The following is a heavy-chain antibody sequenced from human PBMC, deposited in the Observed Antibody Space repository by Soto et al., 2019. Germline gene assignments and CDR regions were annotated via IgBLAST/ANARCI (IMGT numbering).Heavy chain of an antibody. J-gene: IGHJ3*02. Sequence: ASVKVSCKASGYTFTSYYMHWVRQAPGQGLEWMGIINPSGGSTSYAQKFQGRVTMTRDTSTSTVYMELSSLRSEDTAVYYCARDPTTVVTTPDFDIWGQGTMVTV. CDR3: ARDPTTVVTTPDFDI. V-gene: IGHV1-46*01. D-gene: IGHD4-17*01. CDR1: GYTFTSYY. CDR2: INPSGGST.